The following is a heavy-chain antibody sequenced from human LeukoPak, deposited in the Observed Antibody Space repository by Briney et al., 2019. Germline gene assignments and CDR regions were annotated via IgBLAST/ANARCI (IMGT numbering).Heavy chain of an antibody. CDR2: IYYSGST. V-gene: IGHV4-31*03. CDR3: ARVARYYFDY. CDR1: GGSISSGGYH. Sequence: PSQTLSLTCTVSGGSISSGGYHWSWIRQHPGKGLEWIGYIYYSGSTYYNPSLKSRVTISVDTSKNQFSLKLSSVTAADTAVYYCARVARYYFDYWGQGTLVTVSS. J-gene: IGHJ4*02.